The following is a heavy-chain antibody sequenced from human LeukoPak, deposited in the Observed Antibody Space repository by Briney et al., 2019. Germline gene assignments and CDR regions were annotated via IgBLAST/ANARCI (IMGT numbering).Heavy chain of an antibody. CDR1: GFTVSSNY. V-gene: IGHV3-66*01. Sequence: GSLRLSCAASGFTVSSNYMSWVRQAPGKGLEWVSVIYSGGSTYYADSVKGRFTISRDNSKNTLYLQMNSLRAEDTAVYYCASTVAASTSHYYYGMDVWGQGTTVTVSS. CDR2: IYSGGST. CDR3: ASTVAASTSHYYYGMDV. D-gene: IGHD6-19*01. J-gene: IGHJ6*02.